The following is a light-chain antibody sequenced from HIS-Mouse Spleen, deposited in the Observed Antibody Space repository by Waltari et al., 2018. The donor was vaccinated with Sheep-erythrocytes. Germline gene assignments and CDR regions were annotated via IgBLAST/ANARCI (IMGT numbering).Light chain of an antibody. V-gene: IGLV3-1*01. Sequence: SYELTQPPSVSVSPGQTASITCSGDKLGDKYACCYQQKPGQSPVLVIYQDSKRPSGIPVRFSGSNSGNTATLTISGTQAMDEADYYCQAWDSSTAVFGGGTKLTVL. J-gene: IGLJ2*01. CDR3: QAWDSSTAV. CDR1: KLGDKY. CDR2: QDS.